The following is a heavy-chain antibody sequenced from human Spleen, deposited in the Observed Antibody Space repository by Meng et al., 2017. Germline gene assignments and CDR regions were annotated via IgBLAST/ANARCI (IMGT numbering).Heavy chain of an antibody. V-gene: IGHV3-11*01. Sequence: GESLKISCAASGFTFSDYYMSWIRQAPGKGLEWVSFLSSSGITTFYADSVKGRFTISRDNAKNSLYLQMNSLRPEDTAVYYCARWDEPAVLVVGGYFDYWGLGNRVTGYS. D-gene: IGHD2-15*01. J-gene: IGHJ4*02. CDR3: ARWDEPAVLVVGGYFDY. CDR2: LSSSGITT. CDR1: GFTFSDYY.